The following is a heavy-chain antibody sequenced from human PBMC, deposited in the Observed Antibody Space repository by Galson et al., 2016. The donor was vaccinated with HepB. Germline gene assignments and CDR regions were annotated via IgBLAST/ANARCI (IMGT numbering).Heavy chain of an antibody. Sequence: SETLSLTCTVSGGSISISNYYWGWIRQPPGQGLEWIGGMSYSGSTYNNPSLKSRVTISVDTSKNQFSLTLRSVTAADTAVYSCARRTYDTLTGYSDWYFDLWGRGTLVTVSS. CDR3: ARRTYDTLTGYSDWYFDL. CDR1: GGSISISNYY. V-gene: IGHV4-39*01. J-gene: IGHJ2*01. D-gene: IGHD3-9*01. CDR2: MSYSGST.